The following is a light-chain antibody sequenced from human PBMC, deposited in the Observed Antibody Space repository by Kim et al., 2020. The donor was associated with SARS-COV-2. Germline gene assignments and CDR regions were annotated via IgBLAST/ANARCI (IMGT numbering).Light chain of an antibody. V-gene: IGKV3-15*01. CDR2: GAS. J-gene: IGKJ1*01. CDR1: QSVYSN. Sequence: VSPGERATLSCRTSQSVYSNLAWYQHKPGQAPRLLIYGASTRATGIPARFNGSGSGTDFTLTINSLQSEDFAVYYCQQYTNWPRTFGQGTKVDIK. CDR3: QQYTNWPRT.